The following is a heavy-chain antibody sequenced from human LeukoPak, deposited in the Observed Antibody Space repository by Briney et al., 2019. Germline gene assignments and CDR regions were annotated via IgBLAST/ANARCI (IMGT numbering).Heavy chain of an antibody. Sequence: PGGSLRLSCAASGFTFSSYAMSWVRQAPGKGLEWVSAISGSGGSTYYADSVKGRFTISRDNAKNTLYLQMNSLRAEDTAVYYCAKDGIAAGDAFDIWGQGTMVTVSS. J-gene: IGHJ3*02. CDR1: GFTFSSYA. CDR3: AKDGIAAGDAFDI. D-gene: IGHD6-13*01. V-gene: IGHV3-23*01. CDR2: ISGSGGST.